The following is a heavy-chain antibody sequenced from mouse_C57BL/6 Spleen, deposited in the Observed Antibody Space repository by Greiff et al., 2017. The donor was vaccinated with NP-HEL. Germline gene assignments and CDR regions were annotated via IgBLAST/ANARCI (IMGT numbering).Heavy chain of an antibody. Sequence: EVQRVESGPGMVKPSQSLSLTCTVTGYSITSGYDWHWIRHFPGNKLEWMGYISYSGSTNYNPSLKSRISITHDTSKNHFFLKLNSVTTEDTATYYCAREEDYAMDYWGQGTSVTVSS. J-gene: IGHJ4*01. CDR1: GYSITSGYD. CDR3: AREEDYAMDY. V-gene: IGHV3-1*01. CDR2: ISYSGST.